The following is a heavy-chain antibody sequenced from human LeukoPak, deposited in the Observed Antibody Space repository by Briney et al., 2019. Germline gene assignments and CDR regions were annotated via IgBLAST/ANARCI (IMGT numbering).Heavy chain of an antibody. J-gene: IGHJ4*02. Sequence: GGSLRLSCAASGFTVSSNYMSWVRQAPWKGLEWVSVIYSGGSTYYADSVKGRFTISRDNSKNTLYLQMNSLRAEDTAVYYCARHGSGSYYPFSLDYWGQGTLVTVSS. CDR1: GFTVSSNY. V-gene: IGHV3-53*01. CDR2: IYSGGST. CDR3: ARHGSGSYYPFSLDY. D-gene: IGHD3-10*01.